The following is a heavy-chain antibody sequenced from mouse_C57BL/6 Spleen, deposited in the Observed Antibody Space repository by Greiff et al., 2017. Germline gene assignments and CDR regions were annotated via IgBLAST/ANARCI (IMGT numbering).Heavy chain of an antibody. CDR3: ARYDYDRAWFAY. Sequence: EVQLQQSVAELVRPGASVKLSCTASGFNIKNTYMHWVKQRPEQGLEWIGRIDPANGNTTYAPKFPGKATITADTSSNTAYLQLSSRTSEDTAIYYCARYDYDRAWFAYWGQGTTLTVSS. D-gene: IGHD2-4*01. CDR1: GFNIKNTY. CDR2: IDPANGNT. V-gene: IGHV14-3*01. J-gene: IGHJ2*01.